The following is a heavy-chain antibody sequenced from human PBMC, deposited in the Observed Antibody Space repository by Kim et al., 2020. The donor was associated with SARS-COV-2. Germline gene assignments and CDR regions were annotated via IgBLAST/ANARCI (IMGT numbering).Heavy chain of an antibody. CDR2: ISGSGGST. Sequence: GGSLRLSCAASGFTFSSYAMSWVRQAPGKGLEWVSAISGSGGSTYYADSVKGRFTISRDNSKNTLYLQMNSLRAEDTAVYYCAKGGAVAFTTGTTDYYYGMDVWGQGTTVTVSS. J-gene: IGHJ6*02. CDR1: GFTFSSYA. V-gene: IGHV3-23*01. CDR3: AKGGAVAFTTGTTDYYYGMDV. D-gene: IGHD1-1*01.